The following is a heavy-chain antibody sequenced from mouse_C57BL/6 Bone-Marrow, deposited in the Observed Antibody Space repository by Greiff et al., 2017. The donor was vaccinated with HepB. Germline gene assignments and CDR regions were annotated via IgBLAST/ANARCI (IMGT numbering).Heavy chain of an antibody. V-gene: IGHV1-81*01. J-gene: IGHJ4*01. Sequence: VQLVESGAELARPGASVKLSCKASGYTFTSYGISWVKQRTGQGLEWIGEIYPRSGNTYYNEKFKGKATLTADKSSSTAYMELRSLTSEDSAVYFCAIYYRYAMDYWGQGTSVTVSS. CDR3: AIYYRYAMDY. CDR2: IYPRSGNT. CDR1: GYTFTSYG. D-gene: IGHD2-1*01.